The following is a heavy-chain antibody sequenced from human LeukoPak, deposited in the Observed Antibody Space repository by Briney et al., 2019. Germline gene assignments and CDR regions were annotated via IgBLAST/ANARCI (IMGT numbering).Heavy chain of an antibody. CDR1: GFTFSSYA. D-gene: IGHD3-22*01. J-gene: IGHJ5*02. CDR3: AKGDSSYYYDSSGPNWFDP. CDR2: ISGSGGST. V-gene: IGHV3-23*01. Sequence: GGSLRLSCAASGFTFSSYAMSWVRQAPGKGQEWVSAISGSGGSTYYADSVKGRFTISRDNSKNTLYLQMNSLRAEDTAVYYCAKGDSSYYYDSSGPNWFDPWGQGTLVTVSS.